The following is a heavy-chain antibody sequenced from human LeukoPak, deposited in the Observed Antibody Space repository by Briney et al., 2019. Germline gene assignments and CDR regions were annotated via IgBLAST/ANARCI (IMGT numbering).Heavy chain of an antibody. CDR2: ISGSSDDI. CDR3: ARDLNSGYDPYYFDY. J-gene: IGHJ4*02. CDR1: EFTFSSYS. V-gene: IGHV3-21*01. D-gene: IGHD5-12*01. Sequence: PGGSLRLSCAGSEFTFSSYSMHWVRQAPGKGLEWVSSISGSSDDIYYADSVKGRFTISRDNSKNSLYLQMNRLRAEDTALYYCARDLNSGYDPYYFDYWGQRTLVTVSS.